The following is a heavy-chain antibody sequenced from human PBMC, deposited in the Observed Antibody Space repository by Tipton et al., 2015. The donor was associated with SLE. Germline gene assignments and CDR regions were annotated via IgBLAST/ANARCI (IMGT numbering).Heavy chain of an antibody. V-gene: IGHV3-23*01. CDR2: ISCSGGRT. D-gene: IGHD1-7*01. CDR3: AKDHYWNYVGYFDH. CDR1: GFTFSTYA. J-gene: IGHJ4*02. Sequence: SLRLSCAASGFTFSTYALHWVRQAPGKGPEWVSAISCSGGRTHYADPVKGRFTISRDNSKNTLYLQMNSLRAEDTAVYYCAKDHYWNYVGYFDHWGQGTLVTVSS.